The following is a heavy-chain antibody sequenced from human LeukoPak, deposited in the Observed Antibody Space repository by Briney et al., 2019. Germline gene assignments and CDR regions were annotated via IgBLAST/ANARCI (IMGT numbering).Heavy chain of an antibody. J-gene: IGHJ4*02. D-gene: IGHD6-13*01. CDR2: INPNSGGT. CDR1: GYTFTGYY. Sequence: ASVKVSCKASGYTFTGYYMHWVRQAPGQELEWMGWINPNSGGTNYAQKFQGRVTMTRYTSISTAYMELSRLRSDDTAVYYCARDAARAAGLFDYWGQGTLVTVSS. V-gene: IGHV1-2*02. CDR3: ARDAARAAGLFDY.